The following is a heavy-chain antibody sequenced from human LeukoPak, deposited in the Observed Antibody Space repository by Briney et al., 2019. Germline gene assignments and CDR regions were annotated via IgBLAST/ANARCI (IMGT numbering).Heavy chain of an antibody. Sequence: GGSLRLSCAASGFAFDSFAMSWVRQAPGKGLEWVAVIWYDGSNKYYADSVKGRFTISRDNSKNTLYLQMSSLRAEDTAVYYCARDDEGATTPDYWGQGTLVTVSS. V-gene: IGHV3-33*08. CDR3: ARDDEGATTPDY. J-gene: IGHJ4*02. CDR2: IWYDGSNK. D-gene: IGHD1-26*01. CDR1: GFAFDSFA.